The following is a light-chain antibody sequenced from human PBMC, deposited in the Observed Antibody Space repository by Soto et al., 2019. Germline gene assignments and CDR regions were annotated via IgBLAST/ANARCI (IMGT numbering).Light chain of an antibody. V-gene: IGLV1-44*01. CDR3: AAWGASLNGWV. J-gene: IGLJ3*02. CDR1: SSNIGSNT. CDR2: SNN. Sequence: QSVLTQPPSASGTPGQRVTIPCSGSSSNIGSNTVNWYQQLPGTAPKILIYSNNQRPSGVPDRFSGSKSGTSASLAISGLQSEDEADYYCAAWGASLNGWVFGGGTKLTVL.